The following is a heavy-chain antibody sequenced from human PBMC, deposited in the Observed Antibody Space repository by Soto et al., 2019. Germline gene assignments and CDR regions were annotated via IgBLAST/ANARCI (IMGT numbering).Heavy chain of an antibody. D-gene: IGHD3-22*01. CDR1: GGSISSSNW. CDR2: IYHSGST. J-gene: IGHJ5*02. V-gene: IGHV4-4*02. Sequence: SETLSLTCAVSGGSISSSNWWSWVRQPPGKGLEWIGEIYHSGSTDYNPSPKSRVTISVDKSKNQFSLKLSSVTAADTAVYYCARDFGPYDSSGYYKTYNWFDPWGQGTLGTVSS. CDR3: ARDFGPYDSSGYYKTYNWFDP.